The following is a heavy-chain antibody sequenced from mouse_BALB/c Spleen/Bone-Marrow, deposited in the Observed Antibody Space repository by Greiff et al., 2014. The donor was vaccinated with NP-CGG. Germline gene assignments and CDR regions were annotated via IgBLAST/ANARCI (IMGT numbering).Heavy chain of an antibody. V-gene: IGHV1S130*01. Sequence: QVQLQQSGSVLVRPGASVKLSCKAPGYTFTSSWMHWAKQRPGQGLEWIGDIHPNSGNTNYSEKFRGKATLTVDTSSNTAYVDLSSLTSEDSAVYYCARSYRFWYFDVWGAGTTVTVSS. CDR3: ARSYRFWYFDV. CDR1: GYTFTSSW. CDR2: IHPNSGNT. D-gene: IGHD2-14*01. J-gene: IGHJ1*01.